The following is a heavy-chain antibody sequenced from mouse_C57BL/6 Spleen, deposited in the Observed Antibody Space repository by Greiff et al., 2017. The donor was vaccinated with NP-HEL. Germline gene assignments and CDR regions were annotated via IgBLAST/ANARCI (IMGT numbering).Heavy chain of an antibody. V-gene: IGHV5-17*01. J-gene: IGHJ3*01. Sequence: EVHLVESGGGLVKPGGSLKLSCAASGFTFSDYRMHWVRQAPEKGLEWVAYISSGSSTIYYADTVKGRFTISRDNAKNTLFLQMTSLRSEDTAMYYCARSHYGSRGGWFAYWGQGTLVTVSA. CDR1: GFTFSDYR. CDR2: ISSGSSTI. D-gene: IGHD1-1*01. CDR3: ARSHYGSRGGWFAY.